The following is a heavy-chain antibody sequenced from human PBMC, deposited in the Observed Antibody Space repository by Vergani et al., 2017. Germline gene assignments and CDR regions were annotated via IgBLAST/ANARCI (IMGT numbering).Heavy chain of an antibody. Sequence: QVQLVESGGGVVQPGRSLRLSCAASGFTFSSYAMHWVRQAPGKGLEWVAVISYDGSNKYYADAVKGRFTISRDNSKNTLYLQMNSLRAEDTAVYYCARDLFTIAGYTDVWGQGTTVTVSS. CDR1: GFTFSSYA. D-gene: IGHD3-9*01. CDR2: ISYDGSNK. J-gene: IGHJ6*02. CDR3: ARDLFTIAGYTDV. V-gene: IGHV3-30-3*01.